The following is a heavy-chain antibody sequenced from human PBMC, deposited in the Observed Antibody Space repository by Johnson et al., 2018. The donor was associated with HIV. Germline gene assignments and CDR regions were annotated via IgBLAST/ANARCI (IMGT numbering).Heavy chain of an antibody. CDR2: ISGSGGST. CDR1: GFTFSNAW. J-gene: IGHJ3*02. D-gene: IGHD4-11*01. V-gene: IGHV3-23*04. CDR3: AKGWDPMTTVNTFAFDI. Sequence: VQLVESGGGLVQPGGSLRLSCAASGFTFSNAWMSWVRQAPGKGLEWVSAISGSGGSTYYADSVKGRFTISRDNSKNTLYLQMNTLRAEDAAVYYCAKGWDPMTTVNTFAFDIWGQGTMVTVSS.